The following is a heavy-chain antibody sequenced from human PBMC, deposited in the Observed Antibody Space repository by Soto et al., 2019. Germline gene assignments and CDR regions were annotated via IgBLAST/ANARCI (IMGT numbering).Heavy chain of an antibody. V-gene: IGHV1-3*01. CDR2: INAGNGNT. CDR3: ARGRGVPNYSYFDY. J-gene: IGHJ4*02. Sequence: ASVKVSCKDSGYTFTSYAMHWVRQAPGQRLEWMGWINAGNGNTKYSQKFQGRVTITRDTSASTAYMELSSLRSEDTAVYYCARGRGVPNYSYFDYWGQGTLVTVSS. D-gene: IGHD3-10*01. CDR1: GYTFTSYA.